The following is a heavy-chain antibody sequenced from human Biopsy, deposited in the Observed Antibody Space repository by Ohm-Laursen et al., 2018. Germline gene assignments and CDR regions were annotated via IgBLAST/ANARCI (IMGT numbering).Heavy chain of an antibody. V-gene: IGHV3-53*01. CDR3: ARDPRDGRTGKSTKDALDI. D-gene: IGHD1-1*01. CDR2: IYSGGNT. Sequence: SLRLSCAATGFTVSSNYMNWVRQAPGKGLEWVSIIYSGGNTYYADSVKGRFTISRDNTKNTVYLQMNSLRGEDTAVYYCARDPRDGRTGKSTKDALDIWGQGTMVTVSS. J-gene: IGHJ3*02. CDR1: GFTVSSNY.